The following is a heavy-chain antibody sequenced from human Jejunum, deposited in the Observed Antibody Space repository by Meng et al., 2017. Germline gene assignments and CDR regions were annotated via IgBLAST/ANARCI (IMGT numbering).Heavy chain of an antibody. CDR1: GGFASSGSYY. CDR2: NFDNGRT. D-gene: IGHD7-27*01. CDR3: ARDNWGSIDY. Sequence: QVQLEESGPGMVRPSAALSLICTVSGGFASSGSYYWTWVRQSTGKGLEWIGYNFDNGRTNYNHSLKSRVTMSVDTSRNQFSLKLSSVTAADTAVYYCARDNWGSIDYWGQGVLVTVSS. J-gene: IGHJ4*02. V-gene: IGHV4-61*01.